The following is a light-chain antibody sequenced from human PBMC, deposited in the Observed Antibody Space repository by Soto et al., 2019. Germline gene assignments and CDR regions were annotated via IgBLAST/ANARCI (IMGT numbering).Light chain of an antibody. J-gene: IGKJ2*01. Sequence: DIVMTQTPLSSPVTLGHPACISCRSSQALVHSDGSTYLRWLQQRPGQPPRLLISKISNRFTGVPDRFGGGGAGTDFPLEISRVEVEDVGVYYCMQTTQSPYTFGQGTKLEIK. CDR2: KIS. CDR3: MQTTQSPYT. CDR1: QALVHSDGSTY. V-gene: IGKV2-24*01.